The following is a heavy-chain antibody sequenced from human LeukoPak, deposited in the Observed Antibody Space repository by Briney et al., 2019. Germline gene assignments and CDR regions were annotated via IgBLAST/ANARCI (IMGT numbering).Heavy chain of an antibody. V-gene: IGHV1-18*01. D-gene: IGHD6-13*01. CDR3: AKLIAAAYFDY. J-gene: IGHJ4*02. CDR2: ISAYNGNT. Sequence: ASVKVPCKASGYTFTSYGISWVRQAPGQGLEWMGWISAYNGNTNYAQKLQGRVTMTTDTSTSTAYMELRSLRSDDTAVYYCAKLIAAAYFDYWGQGTLVTVSS. CDR1: GYTFTSYG.